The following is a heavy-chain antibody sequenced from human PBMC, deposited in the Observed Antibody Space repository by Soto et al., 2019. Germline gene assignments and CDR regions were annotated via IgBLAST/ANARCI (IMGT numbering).Heavy chain of an antibody. Sequence: EVQVVESGGDLVQPGRSLRLSCAASGFTFDDYAMHWVRLAPGKGLEWVSGISWNRGEIYYADSVKGRFTISRDNAKNSLYLQMNSLRPDDTAMYYCAKDAIPVLLGYTYGAGGMDVWGQGNTVNVSS. CDR3: AKDAIPVLLGYTYGAGGMDV. CDR1: GFTFDDYA. J-gene: IGHJ6*02. V-gene: IGHV3-9*01. D-gene: IGHD5-18*01. CDR2: ISWNRGEI.